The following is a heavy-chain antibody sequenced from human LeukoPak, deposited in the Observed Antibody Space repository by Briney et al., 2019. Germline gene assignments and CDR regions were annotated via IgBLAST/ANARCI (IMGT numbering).Heavy chain of an antibody. CDR2: ISYDGSNK. Sequence: HPGGSLRLSCAASGFTFSTYAMHWVRQAPGKGLEWVAVISYDGSNKYYADSVKGRFTISRDNSKNTQYLQMDSLRAEDTAVYYCARAQWRYCSNTSCYLFDYWGQGTLVTVSS. D-gene: IGHD2-2*01. CDR3: ARAQWRYCSNTSCYLFDY. J-gene: IGHJ4*02. CDR1: GFTFSTYA. V-gene: IGHV3-30-3*01.